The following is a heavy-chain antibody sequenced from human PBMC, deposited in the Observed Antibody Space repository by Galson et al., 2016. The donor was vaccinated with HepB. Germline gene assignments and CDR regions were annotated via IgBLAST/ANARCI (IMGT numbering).Heavy chain of an antibody. V-gene: IGHV3-64D*06. CDR2: ISANGNYT. Sequence: SLRLSCAASGFTFSHYTMHWVRQSPGKGLESISVISANGNYTYYADSVKGRFTISRDTSKNTLYFQMNSLRPEDTAIYYCVKTGGTPTTNFDSWGQGTLVTVSS. CDR3: VKTGGTPTTNFDS. CDR1: GFTFSHYT. D-gene: IGHD2-8*01. J-gene: IGHJ4*02.